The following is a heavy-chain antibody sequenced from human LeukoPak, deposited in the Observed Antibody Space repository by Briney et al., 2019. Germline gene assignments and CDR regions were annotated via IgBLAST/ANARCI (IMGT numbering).Heavy chain of an antibody. CDR3: ARGPRIYSSSSYYFDY. Sequence: SSETLSLTCTVSGGSISSGSYYWSWIRQPAGKGLEWIGHIYTSGGTNYNPSLKSRITISVDTSKNQFSLKLTSVTAADTAVYYCARGPRIYSSSSYYFDYWGQGTLVTVSS. J-gene: IGHJ4*02. CDR2: IYTSGGT. D-gene: IGHD6-6*01. V-gene: IGHV4-61*09. CDR1: GGSISSGSYY.